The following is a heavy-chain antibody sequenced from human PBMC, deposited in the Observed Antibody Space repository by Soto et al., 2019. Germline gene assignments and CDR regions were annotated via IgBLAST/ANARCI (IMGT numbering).Heavy chain of an antibody. CDR3: AIGDGYTYWDSAL. V-gene: IGHV3-21*01. Sequence: GGSLRLYCAASGFTFCTYSMNCVHQTPGKGLEWVSSISSSSSYIYYADSVKGRFTISRDNAKNSLYLQLNSLGVVDRGLYYCAIGDGYTYWDSALWGRGTLVPVSS. CDR1: GFTFCTYS. D-gene: IGHD5-12*01. J-gene: IGHJ2*01. CDR2: ISSSSSYI.